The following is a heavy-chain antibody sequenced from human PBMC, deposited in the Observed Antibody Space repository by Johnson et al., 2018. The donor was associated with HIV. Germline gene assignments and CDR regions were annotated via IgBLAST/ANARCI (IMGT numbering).Heavy chain of an antibody. J-gene: IGHJ3*01. V-gene: IGHV3-20*04. CDR3: VRGGLGYQNIHDAVDL. CDR2: INWNGGST. D-gene: IGHD2-2*01. Sequence: VQLVESGGGVVRPGGSLRLSCAASGFSFDDYGMSWVRQAPGKGLEWVSGINWNGGSTGYADSVKGRFTISRYNAKNSLYLQMNSLRAEDTALYYCVRGGLGYQNIHDAVDLWGQGTMVTVSS. CDR1: GFSFDDYG.